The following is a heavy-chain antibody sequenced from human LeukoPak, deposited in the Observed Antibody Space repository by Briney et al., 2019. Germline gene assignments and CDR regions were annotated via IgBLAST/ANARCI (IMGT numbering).Heavy chain of an antibody. V-gene: IGHV3-30*02. CDR3: ANEYSKGDI. CDR2: IWYDGSNK. J-gene: IGHJ3*02. Sequence: GGSLRLSCAASGFTFSNYGMHWVRRAPGKGLEWVAFIWYDGSNKYYADSVKGRFTISRDNSKNTLYLQMNSLRAEDAAVYYCANEYSKGDIWGQGTMVTVSS. CDR1: GFTFSNYG. D-gene: IGHD4-11*01.